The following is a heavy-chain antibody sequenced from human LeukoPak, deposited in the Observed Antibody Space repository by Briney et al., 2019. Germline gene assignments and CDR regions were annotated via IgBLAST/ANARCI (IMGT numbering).Heavy chain of an antibody. V-gene: IGHV4-59*01. J-gene: IGHJ6*02. CDR3: AGVIGVVVPAAISPPINYYYGMDV. D-gene: IGHD2-2*01. CDR2: IYYSGST. CDR1: GGSISSYY. Sequence: KSSETLSLTCTVSGGSISSYYWSWIRQPPGKGLEWIGYIYYSGSTNYNPSLKSRVTISVDTSKNQFSLKLSSVTAADTAVYYCAGVIGVVVPAAISPPINYYYGMDVWGQGTTVTVSS.